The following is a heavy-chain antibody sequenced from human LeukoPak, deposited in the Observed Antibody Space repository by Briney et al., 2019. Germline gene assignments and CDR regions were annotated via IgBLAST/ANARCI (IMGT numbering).Heavy chain of an antibody. D-gene: IGHD5-18*01. Sequence: PGGSLRLSCASSGFTFSDYYMSWIRQAPGKGLEWVSYISSSGSTIYYADSVKGRFTISRDNAKNSLYLQMNTLRAEDTAVYYCARDMFTAMVPWGGFDPWGQGTLVTVSS. V-gene: IGHV3-11*01. CDR1: GFTFSDYY. J-gene: IGHJ5*02. CDR3: ARDMFTAMVPWGGFDP. CDR2: ISSSGSTI.